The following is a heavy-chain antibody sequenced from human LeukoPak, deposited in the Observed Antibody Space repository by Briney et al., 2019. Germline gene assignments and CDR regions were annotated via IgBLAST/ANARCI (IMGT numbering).Heavy chain of an antibody. CDR3: AREGYKLLQSPPNY. Sequence: GASVKVSCKASGYTFTSYGISWVRQAPGQGLEWMGWISAYNGNTNYAQKLQGRVTMTTDTSTSTAYMELRSLRSDDTAVYYCAREGYKLLQSPPNYWGQGTLVTVSS. J-gene: IGHJ4*02. CDR1: GYTFTSYG. D-gene: IGHD1-14*01. V-gene: IGHV1-18*01. CDR2: ISAYNGNT.